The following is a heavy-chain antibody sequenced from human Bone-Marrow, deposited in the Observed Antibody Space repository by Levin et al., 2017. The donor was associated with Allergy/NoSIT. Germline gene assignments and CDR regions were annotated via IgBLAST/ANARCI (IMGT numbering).Heavy chain of an antibody. CDR1: GDSMTTNDW. J-gene: IGHJ6*03. V-gene: IGHV4-4*02. CDR3: AREKQYQLPLYYYYYYIDV. D-gene: IGHD2-2*01. CDR2: ISHRGNA. Sequence: SETLSLTCAVSGDSMTTNDWWTWVRQPPGKGLELIGEISHRGNANYNPSLKSRVTLSVDKSNTQFSLTVTSVTAADTAVYYCAREKQYQLPLYYYYYYIDVWGKGTTVTVSS.